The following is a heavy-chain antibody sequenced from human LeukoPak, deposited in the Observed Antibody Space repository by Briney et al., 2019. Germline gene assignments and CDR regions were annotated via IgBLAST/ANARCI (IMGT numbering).Heavy chain of an antibody. V-gene: IGHV3-48*03. CDR3: ARDNSEGATQGNVAFDI. CDR2: ISRSGSTI. CDR1: GFTFSSYE. J-gene: IGHJ3*02. D-gene: IGHD1-26*01. Sequence: AGGSLRLSCAASGFTFSSYEMNWVRQAPGKGLEWVSYISRSGSTIYYADSVKGRFTISRANAKNSLYLQMNSLRAEDTAVYYCARDNSEGATQGNVAFDIWGQGTMVTVSS.